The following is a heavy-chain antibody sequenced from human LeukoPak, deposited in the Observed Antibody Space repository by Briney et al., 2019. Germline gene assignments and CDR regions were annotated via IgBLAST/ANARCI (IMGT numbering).Heavy chain of an antibody. CDR3: ARDIAVSGNYFDY. V-gene: IGHV3-21*05. CDR1: GFTFSSYN. D-gene: IGHD6-19*01. J-gene: IGHJ4*02. CDR2: ISSSSSYT. Sequence: PGGSLRLSCAASGFTFSSYNMNWVRQAPGKGLEWVSYISSSSSYTNYADSVKGRFTISRDNAKNSLYLQMNSLRAEDTAVYYCARDIAVSGNYFDYWGQGTLVTVSS.